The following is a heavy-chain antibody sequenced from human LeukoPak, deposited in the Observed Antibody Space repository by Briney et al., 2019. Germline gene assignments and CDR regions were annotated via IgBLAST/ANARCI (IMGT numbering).Heavy chain of an antibody. Sequence: ASVKVSCKASGYTFTSYGISWVRQAPGQGLEWMGWISAYNGNTNYAQKLQGRVTMTTDTSTSTAYMELRSLRSDDTAVYYCARLVVVVAATPGSYYYYGMDVWGQGTTVTVSS. V-gene: IGHV1-18*01. CDR2: ISAYNGNT. CDR3: ARLVVVVAATPGSYYYYGMDV. J-gene: IGHJ6*02. CDR1: GYTFTSYG. D-gene: IGHD2-15*01.